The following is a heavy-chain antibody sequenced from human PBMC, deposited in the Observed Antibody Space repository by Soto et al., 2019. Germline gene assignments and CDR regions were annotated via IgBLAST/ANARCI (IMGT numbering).Heavy chain of an antibody. Sequence: TLPHTCAVSGGSIISGGYCWSWIRQPPGKGLEWIGYIYYSGSTYYNPSLKSRVTISVDTSKNQFSLKLSSVTAADTAVYYCASLRDSTYYFDYWGQGTLVTVSS. CDR2: IYYSGST. J-gene: IGHJ4*02. D-gene: IGHD6-13*01. V-gene: IGHV4-31*11. CDR1: GGSIISGGYC. CDR3: ASLRDSTYYFDY.